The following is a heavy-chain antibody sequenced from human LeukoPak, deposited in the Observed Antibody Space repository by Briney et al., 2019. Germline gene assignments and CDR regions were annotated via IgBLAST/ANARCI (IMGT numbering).Heavy chain of an antibody. CDR2: IKPDGSLI. CDR1: GFTFSSYW. J-gene: IGHJ4*02. CDR3: MVTHPQHYYFDY. D-gene: IGHD2-21*02. Sequence: GGSLRLSCAASGFTFSSYWMTWVRQGPGKGLEWVANIKPDGSLIYYVDSVKGRFTISRDNAKNSLYLQMNSLRAEDTAVYRCMVTHPQHYYFDYWGQGTLVAVSS. V-gene: IGHV3-7*01.